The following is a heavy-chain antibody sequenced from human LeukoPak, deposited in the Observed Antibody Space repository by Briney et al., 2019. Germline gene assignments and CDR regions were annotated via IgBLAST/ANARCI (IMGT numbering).Heavy chain of an antibody. V-gene: IGHV3-21*01. CDR3: ASRPEYYYDSSGYYYYYYYYMDV. CDR1: GFTFSSYS. Sequence: GGSLRLSCAASGFTFSSYSMNWVRQAPGKGLEWVSSISSSSSYIYYADSVKGRFTISRDNAKNSLYLQMNSPRAEDTAVYYCASRPEYYYDSSGYYYYYYYYMDVWGKGTPVTVSS. J-gene: IGHJ6*03. D-gene: IGHD3-22*01. CDR2: ISSSSSYI.